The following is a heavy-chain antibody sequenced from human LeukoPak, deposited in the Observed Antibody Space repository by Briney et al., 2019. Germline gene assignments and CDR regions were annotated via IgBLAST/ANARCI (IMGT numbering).Heavy chain of an antibody. CDR1: GFTFSSYA. V-gene: IGHV3-23*01. Sequence: GGSLRLSCAASGFTFSSYAMSWVRQAPGEGLEWVSAISGSGGSTYYADSVKGRFTISRDNSKNTLYLQMNSLRAEDTAVYYCARYNWNYFDYWGQGTLVTVSS. CDR2: ISGSGGST. J-gene: IGHJ4*02. CDR3: ARYNWNYFDY. D-gene: IGHD1-20*01.